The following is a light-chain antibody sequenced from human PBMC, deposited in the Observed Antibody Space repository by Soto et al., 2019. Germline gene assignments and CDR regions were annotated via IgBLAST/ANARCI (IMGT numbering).Light chain of an antibody. J-gene: IGLJ1*01. Sequence: QSGLAQPACVSWSPGQSITMSCSGTISDFAVYNYVSWYQQHPGKAPKLMLYGVSKRPSGVSNRFSGSKSGNRASLTISGLQAEDEADYYCSSHTTSSALQVFGPGTKVTVL. CDR3: SSHTTSSALQV. V-gene: IGLV2-14*01. CDR1: ISDFAVYNY. CDR2: GVS.